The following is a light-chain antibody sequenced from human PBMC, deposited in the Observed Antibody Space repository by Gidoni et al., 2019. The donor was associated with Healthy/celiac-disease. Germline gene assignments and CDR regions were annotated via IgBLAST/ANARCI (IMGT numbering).Light chain of an antibody. Sequence: EIVMTQSPATLSVSPGERATLSCRASQSVSSNLAWYQQKPGQAPRLLIYGASTRATGIPARFSGSGSGTDFTLTISSLQSEDFAVYYCQQYNNWLWTFGQXTKVEIK. CDR1: QSVSSN. V-gene: IGKV3-15*01. CDR2: GAS. J-gene: IGKJ1*01. CDR3: QQYNNWLWT.